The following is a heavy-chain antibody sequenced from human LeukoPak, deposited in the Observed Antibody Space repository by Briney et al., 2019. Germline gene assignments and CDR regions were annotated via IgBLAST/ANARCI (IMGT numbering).Heavy chain of an antibody. Sequence: ASVKVSCKASGYTFTGYYMHWVRQAPGQGLEWMGWINPNSGGTNYAQKFQGRVTMTRDTSISTAYMELSRLRSDDTAVYYCARAVTMVRGVIVGVSYWGQGTLVTVSS. V-gene: IGHV1-2*02. CDR2: INPNSGGT. J-gene: IGHJ4*02. D-gene: IGHD3-10*01. CDR3: ARAVTMVRGVIVGVSY. CDR1: GYTFTGYY.